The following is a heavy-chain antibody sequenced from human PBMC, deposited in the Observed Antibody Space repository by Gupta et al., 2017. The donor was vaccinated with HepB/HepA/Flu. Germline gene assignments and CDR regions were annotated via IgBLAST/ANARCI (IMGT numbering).Heavy chain of an antibody. CDR2: INQDGSQK. CDR1: GFTFSSYW. CDR3: ASIVGATKTVDY. D-gene: IGHD1-26*01. V-gene: IGHV3-7*01. Sequence: EVQLVESGGGLVQPGGSLRLSCAASGFTFSSYWMSWVRQAPGKGLEWVANINQDGSQKYYVGSVKGRFTISRDNAKNSLYLQMNSLRAEDTAVYYCASIVGATKTVDYWGQGTLVTVSS. J-gene: IGHJ4*02.